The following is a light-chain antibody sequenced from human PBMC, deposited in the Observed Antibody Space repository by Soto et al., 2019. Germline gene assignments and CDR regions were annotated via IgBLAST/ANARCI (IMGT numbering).Light chain of an antibody. J-gene: IGLJ3*02. CDR1: SSNIGINT. CDR3: AAWDDSLNGWV. Sequence: QSVLTQPPSASGTPGQRVTISCSGSSSNIGINTVNWYQQLPGTAPKLLIYSNSQRRSGVPDRFSGSKSGTSASLAISGLQSEDEADYYCAAWDDSLNGWVFGGGTKLTVL. V-gene: IGLV1-44*01. CDR2: SNS.